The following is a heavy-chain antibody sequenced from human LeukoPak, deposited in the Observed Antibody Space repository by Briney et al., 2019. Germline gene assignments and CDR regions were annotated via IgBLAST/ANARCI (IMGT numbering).Heavy chain of an antibody. Sequence: GGSLRRSCAASGFTFSSFAWSWVRQAPGKGLQWVSAISGGGGSTYYADSVKGRFTTSRDNSKNTLYLQMTSLRAEDTAVYYCAPISSSWPDYWGQGTLVTVSS. CDR3: APISSSWPDY. CDR1: GFTFSSFA. CDR2: ISGGGGST. J-gene: IGHJ4*02. V-gene: IGHV3-23*01. D-gene: IGHD6-13*01.